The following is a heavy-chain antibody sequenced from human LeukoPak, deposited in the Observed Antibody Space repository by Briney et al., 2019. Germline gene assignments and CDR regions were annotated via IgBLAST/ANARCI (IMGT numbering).Heavy chain of an antibody. Sequence: GASVKVSCKASGYTFTGYYMHWVRQAPGQGLEWMGRINPNSGGTNYAQKFQGRVTMTRDTSISTAYMELSSLRSEDTAVYYCASGYCSGGSCPPSSYYYYYMDVWGKGTTVTVSS. CDR3: ASGYCSGGSCPPSSYYYYYMDV. CDR2: INPNSGGT. D-gene: IGHD2-15*01. CDR1: GYTFTGYY. V-gene: IGHV1-2*06. J-gene: IGHJ6*03.